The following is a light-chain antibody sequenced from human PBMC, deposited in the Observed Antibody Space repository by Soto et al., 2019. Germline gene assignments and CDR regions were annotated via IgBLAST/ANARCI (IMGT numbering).Light chain of an antibody. Sequence: DIQMTQSPSSLSASVGDRVTITCRASESISNNLNWYQHKPGKAPKFLIYAASSLQSVVPSRFSGSVSVTDFSLTVTSLQADDFATYYCQQSYSSVGFTFGPGIKVDL. CDR3: QQSYSSVGFT. CDR1: ESISNN. V-gene: IGKV1-39*01. J-gene: IGKJ3*01. CDR2: AAS.